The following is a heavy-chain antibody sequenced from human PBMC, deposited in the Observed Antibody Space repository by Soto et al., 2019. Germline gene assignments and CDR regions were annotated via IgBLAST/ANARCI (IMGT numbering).Heavy chain of an antibody. V-gene: IGHV3-15*01. CDR3: AKDFGVVPAASAHYYYGMDV. Sequence: EVQLVESGGGLVKPGGSLRLSCAASGFTFSNAWMSWVRQAPGKGLEWVGRIKSKTDGGTTDYAAPVKGRFTISRDNSKNTLYLQMNSLRAEDTAVYYCAKDFGVVPAASAHYYYGMDVWGQGTTVTVSS. D-gene: IGHD2-2*01. J-gene: IGHJ6*02. CDR2: IKSKTDGGTT. CDR1: GFTFSNAW.